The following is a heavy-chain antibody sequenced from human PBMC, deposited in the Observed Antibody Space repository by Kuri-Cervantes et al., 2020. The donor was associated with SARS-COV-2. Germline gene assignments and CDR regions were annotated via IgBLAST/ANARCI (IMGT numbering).Heavy chain of an antibody. D-gene: IGHD1-26*01. CDR3: ARSKVGATTSYFDY. V-gene: IGHV3-33*01. J-gene: IGHJ4*02. CDR1: GFTFSSYG. CDR2: IWYDGSNK. Sequence: GGSLRLSCAASGFTFSSYGMHWVRQAPGKGLEWVAVIWYDGSNKYYADSVKGRFTISRDNSKNTLYLQMNSLRAEDTAVYYCARSKVGATTSYFDYWGQGTLVTVSS.